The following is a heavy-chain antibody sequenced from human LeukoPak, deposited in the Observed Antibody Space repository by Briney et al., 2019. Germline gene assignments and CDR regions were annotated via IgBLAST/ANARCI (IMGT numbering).Heavy chain of an antibody. CDR2: IIPILGIA. CDR3: AGVVGGYEPFFDY. J-gene: IGHJ4*02. V-gene: IGHV1-69*04. CDR1: GYTFTGYY. Sequence: ASVKVSCKASGYTFTGYYMHWVRQAPGQGLEWMGRIIPILGIANYAQKFQGRVTITADKSTSTAYMELSSLRSEDTAVYYCAGVVGGYEPFFDYWGQGTLVTVSS. D-gene: IGHD5-12*01.